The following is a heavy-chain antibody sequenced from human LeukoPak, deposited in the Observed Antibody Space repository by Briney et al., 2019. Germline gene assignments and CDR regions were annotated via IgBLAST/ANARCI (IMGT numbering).Heavy chain of an antibody. Sequence: GGSLRLSCAASGFTFSSYWMSWVRQAPGKGLEWVSSISSSSSYIYYADSVKGRFTISRDNSKNTLYLQMNSLRTEDTAVYYCAKDLTTVTTQGDYWGQGTLVTVS. J-gene: IGHJ4*02. V-gene: IGHV3-21*01. D-gene: IGHD4-17*01. CDR3: AKDLTTVTTQGDY. CDR2: ISSSSSYI. CDR1: GFTFSSYW.